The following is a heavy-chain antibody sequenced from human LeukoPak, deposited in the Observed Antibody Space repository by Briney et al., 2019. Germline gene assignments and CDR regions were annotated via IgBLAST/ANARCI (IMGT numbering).Heavy chain of an antibody. CDR3: ARLSGFLTLYYSGLDV. CDR1: GGSISNYY. J-gene: IGHJ6*02. V-gene: IGHV4-59*08. D-gene: IGHD6-19*01. CDR2: VHYSGST. Sequence: PSETLSLTCTVSGGSISNYYWSWMRQSPGEGLEWIGYVHYSGSTNYNPSLKSRVTVSVDMSQNQFSLKLNSVTAADTAVYFCARLSGFLTLYYSGLDVWGQGTTVTVSS.